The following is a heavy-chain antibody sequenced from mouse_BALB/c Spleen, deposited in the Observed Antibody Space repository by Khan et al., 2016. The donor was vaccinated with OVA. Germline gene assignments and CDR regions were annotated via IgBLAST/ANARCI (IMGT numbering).Heavy chain of an antibody. D-gene: IGHD3-3*01. Sequence: VQLQESGPGLVQPSQSLSITCTVSGFSLTSFGVHWVRQSPGKGLEWLGRIWRGGTTDYNAAFMSRLSITNDNSQSHVFFKMNSLQLADTAVYYCAEEGRTRGYYAMDYWGQGTSVTVAS. CDR1: GFSLTSFG. J-gene: IGHJ4*01. V-gene: IGHV2-5*01. CDR3: AEEGRTRGYYAMDY. CDR2: IWRGGTT.